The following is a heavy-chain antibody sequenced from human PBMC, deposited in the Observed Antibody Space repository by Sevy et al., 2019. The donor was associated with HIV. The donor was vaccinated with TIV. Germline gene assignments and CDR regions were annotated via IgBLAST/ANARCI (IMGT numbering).Heavy chain of an antibody. Sequence: GGSLRLSCAASGFTFNYAWMSWVRQAPGEGLEWVGRIKSKTDGGTADYAAHVKGRFTISRDDSENTLYLQMNSLKTEDTAVYYCASVVKNDFWDGHVNYYGLDVWGQGTTVTVSS. V-gene: IGHV3-15*01. D-gene: IGHD3-3*01. CDR1: GFTFNYAW. CDR2: IKSKTDGGTA. J-gene: IGHJ6*02. CDR3: ASVVKNDFWDGHVNYYGLDV.